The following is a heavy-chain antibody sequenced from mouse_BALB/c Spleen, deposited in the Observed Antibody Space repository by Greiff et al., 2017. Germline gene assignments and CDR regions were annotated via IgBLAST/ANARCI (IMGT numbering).Heavy chain of an antibody. D-gene: IGHD2-4*01. CDR2: IYPYNGGT. J-gene: IGHJ2*01. CDR1: GYTFTDYN. V-gene: IGHV1S29*02. CDR3: ARVHYDYDD. Sequence: EVQLQQSGPELVKPGASVKISCKASGYTFTDYNMHWVKQSHGKSLEWIGYIYPYNGGTGYNQKFKSKATLTVDNSSSTAYMELRSLTSEDSAVYYCARVHYDYDDWGQGTTLTVSS.